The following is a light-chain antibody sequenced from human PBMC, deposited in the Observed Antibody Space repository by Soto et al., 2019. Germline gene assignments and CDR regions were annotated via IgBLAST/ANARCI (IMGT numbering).Light chain of an antibody. V-gene: IGKV3-20*01. CDR2: GAS. CDR1: ESVASSY. J-gene: IGKJ1*01. CDR3: QQYGRSPWT. Sequence: EIVLTQSPGTVSLSPGEGATLSCRASESVASSYLAWYQQIPGQAPRLLICGASSRATGIPDRFSGSGSGTDFTLTITRLQPEDFAVYYCQQYGRSPWTSGQGTKVDI.